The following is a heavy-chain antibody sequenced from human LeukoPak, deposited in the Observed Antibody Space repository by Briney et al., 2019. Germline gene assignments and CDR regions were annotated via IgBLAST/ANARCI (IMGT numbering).Heavy chain of an antibody. CDR3: ARARGSSSWYRDAFDI. D-gene: IGHD6-13*01. CDR2: MNPNSGNT. V-gene: IGHV1-8*03. J-gene: IGHJ3*02. CDR1: GYTFTSYD. Sequence: ASVKVSCKASGYTFTSYDINWVRQATGQGLEWMGWMNPNSGNTGYAQKFQGRVTITRNTSISTAYMELSSLRSEDTAVYYCARARGSSSWYRDAFDIWGQGTMVTVSS.